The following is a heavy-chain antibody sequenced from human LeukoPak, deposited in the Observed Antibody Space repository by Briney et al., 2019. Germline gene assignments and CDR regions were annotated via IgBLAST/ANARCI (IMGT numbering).Heavy chain of an antibody. V-gene: IGHV4-59*08. J-gene: IGHJ4*02. CDR1: GGPTSLYY. CDR2: IYYTGHS. D-gene: IGHD7-27*01. CDR3: ARALGYFDY. Sequence: PSETLSLTCTFSGGPTSLYYWSWIRQPPGKGLEWIGYIYYTGHSNYNSTLKSRVTMSVDTSKKQFSLKLSSVTAADTAVYYCARALGYFDYWGQGTLVTVSS.